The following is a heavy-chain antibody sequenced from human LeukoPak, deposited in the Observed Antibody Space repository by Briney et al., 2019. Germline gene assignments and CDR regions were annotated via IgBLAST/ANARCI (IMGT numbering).Heavy chain of an antibody. CDR2: INPNSGGT. V-gene: IGHV1-2*02. J-gene: IGHJ4*02. CDR3: ARDLENYFDSSGYYRTWFDY. CDR1: GYTFTGYY. Sequence: ASVKVSCTASGYTFTGYYMHWVRQAPGQGLEWMGWINPNSGGTNYAQKFQGRVTMTRDTSLSTAYMELSRLTFDDTAVYYCARDLENYFDSSGYYRTWFDYWGQGTLVTVSS. D-gene: IGHD3-22*01.